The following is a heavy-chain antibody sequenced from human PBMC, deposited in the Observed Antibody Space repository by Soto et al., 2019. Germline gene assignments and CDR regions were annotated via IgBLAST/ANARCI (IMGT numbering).Heavy chain of an antibody. V-gene: IGHV3-53*01. CDR1: GFNVSSNY. D-gene: IGHD2-2*01. Sequence: GGSLRLSCAASGFNVSSNYMSWVRQAPGKGLEWLSVIYSGGSTYYAESVKGRFTISRDNSKNTLNLQMNALRVEDTAVYYCARGPHVGISTSWGQGTLSPSPQ. J-gene: IGHJ4*02. CDR2: IYSGGST. CDR3: ARGPHVGISTS.